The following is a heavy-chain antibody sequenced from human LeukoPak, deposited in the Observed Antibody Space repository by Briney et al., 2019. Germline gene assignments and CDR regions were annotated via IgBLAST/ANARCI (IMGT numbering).Heavy chain of an antibody. CDR3: ARVPLCGGDCYHPDLYYYYYYMDV. CDR2: INAYNGNT. CDR1: GYTFTGYY. Sequence: ASVKVSCKASGYTFTGYYMHWVRQAPGQGLEWMGWINAYNGNTNYAQKLQGRVTMTTDTSTSTAYMELRSLRSDDTAVYYCARVPLCGGDCYHPDLYYYYYYMDVWGKGTTVTVSS. J-gene: IGHJ6*03. V-gene: IGHV1-18*04. D-gene: IGHD2-21*02.